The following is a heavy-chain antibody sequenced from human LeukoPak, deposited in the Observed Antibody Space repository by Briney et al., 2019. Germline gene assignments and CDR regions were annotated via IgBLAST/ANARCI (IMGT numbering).Heavy chain of an antibody. V-gene: IGHV4-59*01. CDR1: NGPMSTYY. D-gene: IGHD3-16*02. CDR3: AKTPDLQLSFPQFDS. J-gene: IGHJ4*02. Sequence: SETLSLTCTVSNGPMSTYYWNWIRQSPEKGLEWIGYIHYSGRTNYNPSLKSRLSISIDTSKNQFSLNLSSVTAADTAVYFCAKTPDLQLSFPQFDSWGQGTLVTVSS. CDR2: IHYSGRT.